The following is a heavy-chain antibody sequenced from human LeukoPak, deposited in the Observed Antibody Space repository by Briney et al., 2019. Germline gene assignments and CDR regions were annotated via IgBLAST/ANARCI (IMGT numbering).Heavy chain of an antibody. CDR1: GYTFTNYN. V-gene: IGHV1-46*01. Sequence: ASVKVSCKASGYTFTNYNMHWVRQAPGQGLEWMGIINPSGGSTSYAQKFQGKVTMTRDTSTNTVYMELSSLRSEDTAVYYCAREGRGYSYGYWGQGTLVTVSS. CDR3: AREGRGYSYGY. CDR2: INPSGGST. D-gene: IGHD5-18*01. J-gene: IGHJ4*02.